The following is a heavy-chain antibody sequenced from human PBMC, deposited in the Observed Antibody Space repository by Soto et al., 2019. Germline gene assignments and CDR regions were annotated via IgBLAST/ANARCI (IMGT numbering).Heavy chain of an antibody. J-gene: IGHJ3*02. CDR1: GGTFSSYT. CDR2: IIPILGLA. D-gene: IGHD2-2*01. Sequence: QVQLVQSGAEVKKPGSSVKVSCKASGGTFSSYTIGWVRQAPGQGLEWMGRIIPILGLANYAQRFQGRVTITADKSTSTAYMELSSLRSEDTAVYYCARASRLGYCSSSSCYDALDIWGQGTMVTVSS. V-gene: IGHV1-69*02. CDR3: ARASRLGYCSSSSCYDALDI.